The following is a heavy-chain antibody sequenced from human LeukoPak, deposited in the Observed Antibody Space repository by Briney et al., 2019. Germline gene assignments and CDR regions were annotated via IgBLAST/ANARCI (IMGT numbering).Heavy chain of an antibody. CDR2: IRNDGDVI. J-gene: IGHJ4*02. CDR3: AKDLMSIKALIPWDY. D-gene: IGHD2-21*01. CDR1: GFTFTSFG. Sequence: GGSLRLSGAASGFTFTSFGMHWVRQAPGKGLEWVAFIRNDGDVIYYAESVKGRFTISRDNSKNTVYLQLNSLRAEDTAVYYCAKDLMSIKALIPWDYWGQGTLVTVSP. V-gene: IGHV3-30*02.